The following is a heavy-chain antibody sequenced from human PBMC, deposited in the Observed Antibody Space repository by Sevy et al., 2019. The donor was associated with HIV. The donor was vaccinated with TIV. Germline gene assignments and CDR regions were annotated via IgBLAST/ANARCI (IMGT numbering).Heavy chain of an antibody. V-gene: IGHV4-34*01. CDR3: ARGGWDRITMIVVVTRRWFDP. J-gene: IGHJ5*02. CDR2: INHSGST. Sequence: SETLSLTCAVYGGSFSGYYWSWIRQPPGKGLEWIGEINHSGSTNYNPSLKSRVTISVDTSKNQFSLKLSSVTAADTAVYYCARGGWDRITMIVVVTRRWFDPWGQGTLVTVSS. CDR1: GGSFSGYY. D-gene: IGHD3-22*01.